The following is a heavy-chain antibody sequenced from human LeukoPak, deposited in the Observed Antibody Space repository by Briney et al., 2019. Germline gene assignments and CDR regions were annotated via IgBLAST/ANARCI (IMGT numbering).Heavy chain of an antibody. CDR3: AKSTVAYYYYYYMDV. J-gene: IGHJ6*03. CDR1: GFTVSSNY. D-gene: IGHD4-23*01. Sequence: GGSLRLSCAASGFTVSSNYMSWVRQAPGKGLEWVSIIYAGGNTCYADSVKGRFTISRDNSKNTLYLQMNSLRAEDTAVYYCAKSTVAYYYYYYMDVWGKGTTVTVSS. V-gene: IGHV3-53*05. CDR2: IYAGGNT.